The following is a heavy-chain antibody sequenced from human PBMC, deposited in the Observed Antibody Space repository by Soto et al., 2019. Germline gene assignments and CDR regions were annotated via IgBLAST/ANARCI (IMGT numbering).Heavy chain of an antibody. CDR3: VRGVGNYYHGMDV. CDR2: IWYDGSIK. CDR1: GFSLSTSG. D-gene: IGHD3-10*01. V-gene: IGHV3-33*01. J-gene: IGHJ6*02. Sequence: QVQLVESGGGVVQPGRSLKLSCAASGFSLSTSGMHWVRRAPGRGREWLAVIWYDGSIKNYADSVKGRFTISRDNSKDTVYLQMNSLTAEDMAVYFCVRGVGNYYHGMDVWGQGTTVTVSS.